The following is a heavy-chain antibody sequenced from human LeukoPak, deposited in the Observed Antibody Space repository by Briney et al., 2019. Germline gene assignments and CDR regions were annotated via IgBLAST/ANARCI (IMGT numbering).Heavy chain of an antibody. J-gene: IGHJ4*02. Sequence: QPGRSLRLSCAASGFTFSSYGMHWVRPAPGKGLEWGAVISYDGSNKYYADSVKGRFTISRDNSKNTLYLQMNSLRAEDTAVYYCAKDRGKYQLLVEFDYWGQGTLVTGSS. CDR3: AKDRGKYQLLVEFDY. CDR1: GFTFSSYG. V-gene: IGHV3-30*18. D-gene: IGHD2-2*01. CDR2: ISYDGSNK.